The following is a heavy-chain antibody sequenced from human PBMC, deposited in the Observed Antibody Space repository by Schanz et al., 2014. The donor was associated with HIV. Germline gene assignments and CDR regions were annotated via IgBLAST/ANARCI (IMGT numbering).Heavy chain of an antibody. Sequence: QVQMVQSGSEVKEPGSSLKISCKGSGGTFRTYAINWLRQAPGQGLEWLGGLIPFFVTPKYAQKFQGRLTISADESTSTAHMELSSLRSEDTAVYYCASGRFDTVIWWGDAFLIWGRGTMVTVSS. V-gene: IGHV1-69*01. CDR1: GGTFRTYA. J-gene: IGHJ3*02. CDR3: ASGRFDTVIWWGDAFLI. CDR2: LIPFFVTP. D-gene: IGHD5-18*01.